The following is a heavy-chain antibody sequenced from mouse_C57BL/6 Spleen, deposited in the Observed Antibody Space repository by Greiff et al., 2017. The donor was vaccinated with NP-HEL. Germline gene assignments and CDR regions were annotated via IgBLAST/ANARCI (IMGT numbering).Heavy chain of an antibody. J-gene: IGHJ4*01. Sequence: VQLQQSGAELVKPGASVKISCKASGYAFSSYWMNWVKQRPGKGLEWIGQIYPGDGDTNYNGKFKGKATLTADKSSSTAYMQLSSLTSEDSAVYFCARAYYDYFAMDYWGQGTSVTVSS. D-gene: IGHD2-10*01. CDR1: GYAFSSYW. CDR2: IYPGDGDT. V-gene: IGHV1-80*01. CDR3: ARAYYDYFAMDY.